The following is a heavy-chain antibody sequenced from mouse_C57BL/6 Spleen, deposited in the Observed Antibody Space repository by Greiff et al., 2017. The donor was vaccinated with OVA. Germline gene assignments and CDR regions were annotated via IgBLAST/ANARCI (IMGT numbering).Heavy chain of an antibody. J-gene: IGHJ2*01. CDR1: GYTFTSYW. CDR2: IYPGNSDT. CDR3: TREETGGGFDD. Sequence: VQLQQSGTVLARPGASVKMSCETSGYTFTSYWMHWVKQRPGQGLAWIGAIYPGNSDTSYNQKFKGKAKLTAVTSASTAYMELSSLTNEDAAVDYCTREETGGGFDDWGQGTTLTVSS. V-gene: IGHV1-5*01.